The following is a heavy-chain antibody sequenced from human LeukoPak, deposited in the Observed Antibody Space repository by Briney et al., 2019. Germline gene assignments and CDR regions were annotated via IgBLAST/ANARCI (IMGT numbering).Heavy chain of an antibody. CDR3: ATNYGDSYYYYGMDV. CDR2: FYLLDGET. J-gene: IGHJ6*02. CDR1: GYTLTELS. D-gene: IGHD4-17*01. Sequence: ASVKVSCKVSGYTLTELSMHWVRQAPGKGLEWMGGFYLLDGETIYAQKFQGRVTMTEDTYTDTAYMELSSLRSEGTAVYYCATNYGDSYYYYGMDVWGQGTTVTVSS. V-gene: IGHV1-24*01.